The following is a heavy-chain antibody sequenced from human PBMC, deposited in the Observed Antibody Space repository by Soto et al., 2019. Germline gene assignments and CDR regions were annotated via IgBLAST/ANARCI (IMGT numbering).Heavy chain of an antibody. D-gene: IGHD4-17*01. V-gene: IGHV4-59*01. Sequence: SEILSLTCTVSGGSISSYYWSWIRQPPGKGLEWIGYIYYSGSTNYNPSLKSRVTISVDTSKNQFSLKLSSVTAADTAVYYCARAGGPYGDYVHWFDPWGQGTLVTVSS. CDR2: IYYSGST. CDR1: GGSISSYY. J-gene: IGHJ5*02. CDR3: ARAGGPYGDYVHWFDP.